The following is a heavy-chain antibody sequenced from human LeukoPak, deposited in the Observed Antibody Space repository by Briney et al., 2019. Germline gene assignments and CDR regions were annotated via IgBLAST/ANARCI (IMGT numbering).Heavy chain of an antibody. D-gene: IGHD6-6*01. CDR1: GYSFTSYW. J-gene: IGHJ2*01. CDR2: IYPGDSDT. V-gene: IGHV5-51*01. CDR3: ASRVYSSSSLYWYFDL. Sequence: GESLKISCKGSGYSFTSYWIGWVRQMPGKGLEWMGIIYPGDSDTRYSPSFQGQVTISADKSISTAYLQWSSLKASDTAMYYCASRVYSSSSLYWYFDLWGRGTLVTVSS.